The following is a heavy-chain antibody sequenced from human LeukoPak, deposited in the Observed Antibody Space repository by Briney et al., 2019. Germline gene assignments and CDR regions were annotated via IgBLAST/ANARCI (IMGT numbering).Heavy chain of an antibody. Sequence: GGSLRLSCAASGFTFDDYAMRWVRQAPGKGLEWVSLISGDGGSTYYADSVKGRFTISRDNSKNTLYLQMNSLRTEDTAVYYCAKGVSSSWSNDAFDIWGQGTMVTVSS. CDR1: GFTFDDYA. CDR3: AKGVSSSWSNDAFDI. D-gene: IGHD6-13*01. V-gene: IGHV3-43*02. CDR2: ISGDGGST. J-gene: IGHJ3*02.